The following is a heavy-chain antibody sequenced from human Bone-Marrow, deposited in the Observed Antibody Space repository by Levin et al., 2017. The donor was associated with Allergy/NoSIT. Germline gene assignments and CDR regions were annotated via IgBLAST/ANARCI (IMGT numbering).Heavy chain of an antibody. D-gene: IGHD2-2*02. J-gene: IGHJ1*01. V-gene: IGHV3-30*18. CDR3: AKEGYFSSSTSCCTEYFQH. Sequence: GGSLRLSCAASGFTFSSYGMHWVRQAPGKGLEWVAVISYDGSNKYYADSVKGRFTISRDNSKNTLYLQMNSLRAEDTAVYYCAKEGYFSSSTSCCTEYFQHWGQGTLVTVSS. CDR1: GFTFSSYG. CDR2: ISYDGSNK.